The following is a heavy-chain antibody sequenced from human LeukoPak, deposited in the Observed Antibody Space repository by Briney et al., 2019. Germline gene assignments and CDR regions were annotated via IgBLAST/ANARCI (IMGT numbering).Heavy chain of an antibody. CDR3: VKPNLAVAGRRYFDS. CDR1: GFTFSSYP. J-gene: IGHJ4*02. CDR2: INNYGDST. Sequence: GGTLRLSCSASGFTFSSYPMHWVRQAPGKGLEYVSAINNYGDSTSYADSVKGRFTISRDNSKNTLYLQMSSLRAEDTAVYSCVKPNLAVAGRRYFDSWGQGTLVT. V-gene: IGHV3-64D*06. D-gene: IGHD6-19*01.